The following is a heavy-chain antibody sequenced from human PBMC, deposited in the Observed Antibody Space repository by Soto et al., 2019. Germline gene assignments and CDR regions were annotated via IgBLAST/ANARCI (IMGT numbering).Heavy chain of an antibody. CDR3: ARTDNPGFHFDY. J-gene: IGHJ4*02. CDR1: GFSFTSSG. V-gene: IGHV1-18*04. D-gene: IGHD1-1*01. Sequence: ASVKVSCKASGFSFTSSGFNWVRQAPGQGLEWVGWVSAKSGDTKCVENLQGRVTISVDTSINTAYLQWSSLKASDTAIYYCARTDNPGFHFDYWGRGTLVTVSS. CDR2: VSAKSGDT.